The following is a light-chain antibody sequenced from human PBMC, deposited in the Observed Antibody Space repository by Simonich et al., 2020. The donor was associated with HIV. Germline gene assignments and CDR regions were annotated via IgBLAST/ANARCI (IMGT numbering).Light chain of an antibody. Sequence: DIVMTQSPDSLAVSLGERATINCKSSQSVLYSSNNKNYLAWYQQKPGQPPKLLIYWASTRESGVPDRFSGSGSGTDFTLTISSPQAEEVAVYYCQQYYSTPLTFGGGTKVEIK. CDR3: QQYYSTPLT. CDR1: QSVLYSSNNKNY. J-gene: IGKJ4*01. CDR2: WAS. V-gene: IGKV4-1*01.